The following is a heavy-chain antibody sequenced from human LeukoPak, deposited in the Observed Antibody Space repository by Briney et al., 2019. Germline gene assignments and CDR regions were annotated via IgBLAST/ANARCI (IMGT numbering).Heavy chain of an antibody. Sequence: ASVKASCKASGYTFTSYDINWVRQATGQGLEWMGWMNPNSGNTGYAQKFQGRVTMTRNTSISTAYMELSSLRSEDTAVYYCARRYYYGSGSYYPNDYWGQGTLVTVSS. CDR3: ARRYYYGSGSYYPNDY. CDR2: MNPNSGNT. D-gene: IGHD3-10*01. V-gene: IGHV1-8*01. CDR1: GYTFTSYD. J-gene: IGHJ4*02.